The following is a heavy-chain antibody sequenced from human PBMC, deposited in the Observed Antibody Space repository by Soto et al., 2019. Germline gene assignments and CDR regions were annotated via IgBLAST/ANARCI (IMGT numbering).Heavy chain of an antibody. J-gene: IGHJ3*02. V-gene: IGHV1-18*01. CDR1: RYTFTSHG. CDR3: ARLLTEGATFREDAFDI. D-gene: IGHD1-26*01. Sequence: QVELMQSGGEVKRPGASVKVSCKSSRYTFTSHGISWVRQAPGQGLEWMGWISTFNGKTDSAQKFQGRITMTADTRTNTAYMELRNLRSDDTAVYYCARLLTEGATFREDAFDIWAQGTKVTVSS. CDR2: ISTFNGKT.